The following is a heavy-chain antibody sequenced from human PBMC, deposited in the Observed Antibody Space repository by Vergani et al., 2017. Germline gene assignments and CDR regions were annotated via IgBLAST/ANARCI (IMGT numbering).Heavy chain of an antibody. CDR1: GGTFSSYA. J-gene: IGHJ6*03. CDR3: ASPGGDYGDYYYYYMDV. D-gene: IGHD4-17*01. V-gene: IGHV1-69*04. Sequence: QVQLVQSGAEVKKPGSSVKVSCKASGGTFSSYAISWVRQAPGQGLEWMGRIIPILGIANYAQKFQGRVTITADKSTSTAYMELSSLRSEDTAMYYCASPGGDYGDYYYYYMDVWGKGTTVTVSS. CDR2: IIPILGIA.